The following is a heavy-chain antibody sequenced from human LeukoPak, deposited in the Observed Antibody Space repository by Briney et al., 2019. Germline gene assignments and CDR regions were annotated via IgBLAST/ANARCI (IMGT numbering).Heavy chain of an antibody. CDR2: IYPDDSDT. CDR3: AIGGDSTTSCYRCLDY. V-gene: IGHV5-51*01. CDR1: GYRFTSYW. D-gene: IGHD2-2*02. J-gene: IGHJ4*02. Sequence: RESLKISCKGSGYRFTSYWIGWVRQMPGKGLEWMGLIYPDDSDTRYSPSFQGQVTISADKSISTAYLRWSSLKASDTAMYYCAIGGDSTTSCYRCLDYWGQGTLVTVSS.